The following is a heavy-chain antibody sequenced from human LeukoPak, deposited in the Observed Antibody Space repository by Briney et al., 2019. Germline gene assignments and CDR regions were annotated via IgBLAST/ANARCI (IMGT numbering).Heavy chain of an antibody. D-gene: IGHD3-10*01. J-gene: IGHJ4*02. CDR3: ARLLGYYFDF. V-gene: IGHV3-30*03. CDR1: GFTFNNYC. Sequence: GSLRLSCAASGFTFNNYCLHWVRQAPGKGLEWVTFIPYDGSDKFYADSVKGRFTISRDNSKNTLYLQMNSLRAEDTALYYCARLLGYYFDFWGQGTLVTVSS. CDR2: IPYDGSDK.